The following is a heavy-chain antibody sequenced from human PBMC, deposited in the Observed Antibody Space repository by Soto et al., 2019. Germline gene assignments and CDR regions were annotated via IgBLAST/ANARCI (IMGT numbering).Heavy chain of an antibody. J-gene: IGHJ5*02. D-gene: IGHD5-12*01. CDR3: ARGQSGYDFNWFDP. CDR1: GGSISSGGYS. CDR2: IYHSGST. Sequence: SETLSLTCAVSGGSISSGGYSWSWIRQPPGKGLEWIGYIYHSGSTYYNPSLKSRVTISVDRSKNQFSLKLSSVTAADTAVYYCARGQSGYDFNWFDPRGQGTLVTVSS. V-gene: IGHV4-30-2*01.